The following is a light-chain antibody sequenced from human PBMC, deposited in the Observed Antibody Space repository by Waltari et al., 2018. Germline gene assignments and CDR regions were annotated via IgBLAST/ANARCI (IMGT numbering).Light chain of an antibody. J-gene: IGLJ1*01. CDR1: DSDVGACAF. V-gene: IGLV2-14*01. Sequence: QSALTQPASVSGSPGQSITLSCSGTDSDVGACAFVPWNQQHPGKAPHLIIYEVSNRPSGISNRFSASKSGNTASLTISGLQAEDEADYYCSSYTTSSAPGVFGTGTRVTVL. CDR2: EVS. CDR3: SSYTTSSAPGV.